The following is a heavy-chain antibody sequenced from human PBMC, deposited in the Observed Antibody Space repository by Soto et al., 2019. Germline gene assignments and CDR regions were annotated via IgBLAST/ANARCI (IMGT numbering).Heavy chain of an antibody. Sequence: SETLSLTCTVSDDFISSYYWNWVRQPAGKGLEWIGRVSTNGATNYNPSLESRVTMSVDTSKNQFSLKLTSVTAADTAVYFCARADYEILTGSYAMDVWGQGTTVTVSS. CDR2: VSTNGAT. D-gene: IGHD3-9*01. CDR1: DDFISSYY. V-gene: IGHV4-4*07. CDR3: ARADYEILTGSYAMDV. J-gene: IGHJ6*02.